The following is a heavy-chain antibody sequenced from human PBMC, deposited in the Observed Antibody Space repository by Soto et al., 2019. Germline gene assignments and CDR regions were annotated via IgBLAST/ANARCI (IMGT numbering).Heavy chain of an antibody. Sequence: QVQLVQSGAEVKRPGSSVKVSCKASGDTFNFYSINWVHHAPGLGLEWMGRVNPILSMSNYAQRFQGRVTMTADKSTSTAYMELSGLRSEDTAIYYGATSYGSGYRAFDFWGQGALVTVSS. CDR3: ATSYGSGYRAFDF. D-gene: IGHD3-10*01. CDR1: GDTFNFYS. CDR2: VNPILSMS. J-gene: IGHJ4*02. V-gene: IGHV1-69*04.